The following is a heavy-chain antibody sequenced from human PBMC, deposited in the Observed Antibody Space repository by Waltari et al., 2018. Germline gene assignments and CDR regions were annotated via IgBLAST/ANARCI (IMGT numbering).Heavy chain of an antibody. CDR1: GYSISSGYY. V-gene: IGHV4-38-2*02. CDR3: ARDYGDYNFDY. CDR2: IYHSGST. D-gene: IGHD4-17*01. J-gene: IGHJ4*02. Sequence: QGQLQESGPGLVKPSETLSLTCAVSGYSISSGYYWGWIRQPPGKGLEWIGSIYHSGSTYYNPSLKSRVTISVDTSKNQFSLKLSSVTAADTAVYYCARDYGDYNFDYWGQGTLVTVSS.